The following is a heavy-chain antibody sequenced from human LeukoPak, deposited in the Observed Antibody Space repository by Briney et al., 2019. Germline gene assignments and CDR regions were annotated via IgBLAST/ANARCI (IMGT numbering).Heavy chain of an antibody. CDR2: INHSGST. D-gene: IGHD6-13*01. Sequence: SETLSLTCAVYGGSFSGYYWSWIRQPPGKGLEWIGEINHSGSTNYNPSLKSRVTISVDTSKNQFSLKLSSVTAADTAVYYCARGYGFGYSSTFDYWGQGTLVTVSS. V-gene: IGHV4-34*01. J-gene: IGHJ4*02. CDR1: GGSFSGYY. CDR3: ARGYGFGYSSTFDY.